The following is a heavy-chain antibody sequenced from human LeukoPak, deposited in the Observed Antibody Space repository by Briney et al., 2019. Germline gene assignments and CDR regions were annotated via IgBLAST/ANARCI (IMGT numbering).Heavy chain of an antibody. CDR2: MNPNSGNT. V-gene: IGHV1-8*01. CDR1: GYTLTSYD. J-gene: IGHJ5*02. CDR3: ARGVVAAAGEYNWFDP. Sequence: GASVKVSSKASGYTLTSYDINWVRQATGQGLEWMGWMNPNSGNTGYAQKFQGRVTMTRNTSISTAYMELSSLRSEDTAVYYCARGVVAAAGEYNWFDPWGQGTLVTVSS. D-gene: IGHD6-13*01.